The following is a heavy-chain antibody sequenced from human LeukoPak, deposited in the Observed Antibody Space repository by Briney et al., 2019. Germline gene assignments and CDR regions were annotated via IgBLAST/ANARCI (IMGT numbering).Heavy chain of an antibody. CDR1: GGSISSAGNY. J-gene: IGHJ6*02. D-gene: IGHD2-15*01. CDR2: IYYSGST. CDR3: ARARQVVRYGMDV. Sequence: SETLSLTCSVSGGSISSAGNYWTWLRQHPGKGLEWIGYIYYSGSTYYNPSLESRVTMSVDTSKSQFSLKLNSVTAADTAVYYCARARQVVRYGMDVWGQGTTVTVSS. V-gene: IGHV4-31*03.